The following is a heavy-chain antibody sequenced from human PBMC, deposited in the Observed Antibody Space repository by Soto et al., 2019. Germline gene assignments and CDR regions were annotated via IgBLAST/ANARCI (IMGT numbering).Heavy chain of an antibody. CDR3: ARDSPTSGMDV. J-gene: IGHJ6*02. Sequence: QVQLVESGGGVVQPGRSLRLSCAASGFAFSTHGMHWVRQAPGKGLEWVAVIWYDGSKKYYAEFVKGRFTISRDNSKNTVYVQMNSLRDEDTAVYYCARDSPTSGMDVWGQGTTVTVSS. CDR1: GFAFSTHG. CDR2: IWYDGSKK. V-gene: IGHV3-33*01.